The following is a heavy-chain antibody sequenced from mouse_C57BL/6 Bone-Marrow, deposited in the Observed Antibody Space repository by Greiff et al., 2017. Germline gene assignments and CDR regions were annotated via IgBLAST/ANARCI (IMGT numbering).Heavy chain of an antibody. CDR1: GYTFTSYW. V-gene: IGHV1-69*01. Sequence: VQLQQSGAELVMPGASVKLSCKASGYTFTSYWMHWVKQRPGQGLEWIGEIDPSDSYTNSNQKFKGKSTLTVDKASSTAYMQLSSLTSEDSAVYYCARERSYYSNYDFDYWGQGTTLTVS. CDR2: IDPSDSYT. CDR3: ARERSYYSNYDFDY. J-gene: IGHJ2*01. D-gene: IGHD2-5*01.